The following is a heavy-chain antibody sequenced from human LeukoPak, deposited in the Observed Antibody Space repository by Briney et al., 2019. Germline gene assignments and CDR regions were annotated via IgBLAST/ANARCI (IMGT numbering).Heavy chain of an antibody. CDR1: GFTFSSYS. CDR3: AGGVYYYMDV. V-gene: IGHV3-48*01. Sequence: GGSLRLSCAASGFTFSSYSMNWVRQAPGKGLEWVSYISSSSSTIYYADSVKGRFTNSRDNAKNSLYLQMNSLRAEDTAVYYCAGGVYYYMDVWGKGTTVTVSS. CDR2: ISSSSSTI. J-gene: IGHJ6*03.